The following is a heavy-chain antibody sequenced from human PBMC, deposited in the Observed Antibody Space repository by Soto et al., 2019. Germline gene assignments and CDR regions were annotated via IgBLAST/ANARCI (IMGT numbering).Heavy chain of an antibody. J-gene: IGHJ6*02. V-gene: IGHV3-15*01. CDR1: GFTFSNAW. CDR3: TTGLGSWYYYYCMDV. Sequence: GGSLRLSCAASGFTFSNAWMSWVRQAPGKGLEWVGRIKSKTDGGTTDYAAPVKGRFTISRDDSKNTLYLQMNSLKTEDTAVYYCTTGLGSWYYYYCMDVWGQGTTVTVSS. D-gene: IGHD6-13*01. CDR2: IKSKTDGGTT.